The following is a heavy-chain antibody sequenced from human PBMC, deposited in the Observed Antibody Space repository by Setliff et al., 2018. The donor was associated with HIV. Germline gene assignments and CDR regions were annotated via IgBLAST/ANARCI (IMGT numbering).Heavy chain of an antibody. CDR3: ARSKGGGSGSFSY. CDR1: GGSISSYY. D-gene: IGHD3-10*01. Sequence: SETLSLTCTVSGGSISSYYWSWIRQPPGKGLEWIGYTYTGVTNYKPSLKSRVTISIDTSKNQFSLKLTSVTAADTAIYYRARSKGGGSGSFSYWGQGTLVTVSS. CDR2: TYTGVT. V-gene: IGHV4-4*08. J-gene: IGHJ4*02.